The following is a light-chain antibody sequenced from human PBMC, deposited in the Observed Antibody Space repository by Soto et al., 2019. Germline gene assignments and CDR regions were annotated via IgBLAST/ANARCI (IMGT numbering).Light chain of an antibody. CDR2: GNS. CDR1: SSNIGAGYD. CDR3: QSYDSSLSAYV. J-gene: IGLJ1*01. V-gene: IGLV1-40*01. Sequence: QSVLAQPPSVSGAPGQKVTISCTGSSSNIGAGYDLHWYQQLPGTAPKLLLYGNSNRPSGVPDRFSGSKSGTSASLAITGLQAEDEADYYCQSYDSSLSAYVFGTGTNLTVL.